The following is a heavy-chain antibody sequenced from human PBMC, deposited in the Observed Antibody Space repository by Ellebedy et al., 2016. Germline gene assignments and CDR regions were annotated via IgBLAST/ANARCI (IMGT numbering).Heavy chain of an antibody. CDR2: MNPNSGNT. Sequence: ASVKVSXKISGYTFTSFDISWVRQATGQGLEWLGWMNPNSGNTGYAQKFQGRVTMTRDTSIRTAYMELSNLRSDDTAVYYCASELWFGDLAVYGMDVWGQGTTVTVSS. D-gene: IGHD3-10*01. J-gene: IGHJ6*02. CDR3: ASELWFGDLAVYGMDV. V-gene: IGHV1-8*01. CDR1: GYTFTSFD.